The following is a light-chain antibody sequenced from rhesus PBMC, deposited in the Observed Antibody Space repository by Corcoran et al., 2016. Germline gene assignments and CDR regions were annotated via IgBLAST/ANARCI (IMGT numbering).Light chain of an antibody. CDR1: QSISSW. CDR2: KAS. Sequence: DIQMTQSPSSLSASVGDTVTITCRASQSISSWLAWYQQKPGKAPKLLIYKASSLQSGVPSRFSGSGSGTYFTLTISSLQPEDFATYYCLQYSSSPFTFGPVTKLDIK. J-gene: IGKJ3*01. CDR3: LQYSSSPFT. V-gene: IGKV1-22*01.